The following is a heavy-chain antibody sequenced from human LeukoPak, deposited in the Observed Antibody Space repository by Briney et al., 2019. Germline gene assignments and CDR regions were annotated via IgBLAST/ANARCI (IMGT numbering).Heavy chain of an antibody. CDR2: IRGSGTGT. J-gene: IGHJ4*02. D-gene: IGHD6-13*01. CDR1: GFTFSSYA. V-gene: IGHV3-23*01. CDR3: ARHNGAAAGVPYCFDS. Sequence: GGSLRLSCAASGFTFSSYAMTWVRQASGKGLEWVSAIRGSGTGTYYADSVKGRFTISRDNSKNTVYLHMNSLRAEDTAKYYCARHNGAAAGVPYCFDSWGQGTLVTVSS.